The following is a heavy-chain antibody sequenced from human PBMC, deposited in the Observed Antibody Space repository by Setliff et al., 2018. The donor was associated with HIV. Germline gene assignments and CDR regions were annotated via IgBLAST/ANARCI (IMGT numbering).Heavy chain of an antibody. CDR3: ATGWRVDAFDI. CDR2: IHHSGGT. D-gene: IGHD2-15*01. V-gene: IGHV4-59*11. CDR1: YGSISGHY. J-gene: IGHJ3*02. Sequence: SETLSLTCTVSYGSISGHYWTWIRQPPGKGLEWIGYIHHSGGTQYNPSLMSRLTMSVDSSKNQFSLSLSSVTAADTAVYYCATGWRVDAFDIWGQGTMVTVSS.